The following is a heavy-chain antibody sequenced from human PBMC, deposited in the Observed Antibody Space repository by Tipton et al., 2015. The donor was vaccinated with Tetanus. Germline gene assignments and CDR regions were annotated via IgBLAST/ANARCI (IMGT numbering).Heavy chain of an antibody. CDR3: AAHAYRSGCYKGWFGP. J-gene: IGHJ5*02. V-gene: IGHV4-39*01. CDR2: VFYTGIT. Sequence: TLSLTCTVSGGSISSSDYYWAWLRQPPGSGLEWIGSVFYTGITYYNASLSSRLTISVDTSKNQFSLKLSSVYAADTAVYYCAAHAYRSGCYKGWFGPWGQGTLVTVSS. D-gene: IGHD6-19*01. CDR1: GGSISSSDYY.